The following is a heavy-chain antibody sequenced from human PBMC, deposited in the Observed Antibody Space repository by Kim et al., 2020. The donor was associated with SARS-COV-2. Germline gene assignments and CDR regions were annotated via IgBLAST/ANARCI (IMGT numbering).Heavy chain of an antibody. J-gene: IGHJ4*02. D-gene: IGHD5-18*01. CDR3: ARLNVDTAMAKWELHSDYFDY. CDR2: IYYSGST. Sequence: SETLSLTCTVSGGSISSYYWSWIRQPPGKGLEWIGYIYYSGSTNYNPSLKSRVTISVDTSKNQFSLKLSSVTAADTAVYYCARLNVDTAMAKWELHSDYFDYWGQGTLVTVSS. CDR1: GGSISSYY. V-gene: IGHV4-59*13.